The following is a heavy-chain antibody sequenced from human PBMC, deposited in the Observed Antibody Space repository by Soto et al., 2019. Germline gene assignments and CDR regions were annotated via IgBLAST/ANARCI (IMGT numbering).Heavy chain of an antibody. V-gene: IGHV1-69*12. D-gene: IGHD5-12*01. CDR2: IMPVFPTP. Sequence: QVQLEQSGAEVQKPGSSVKVSCKASGGTFSSSAFSWVRQAPGQGLEWMGGIMPVFPTPDYAQKFQDRVTITAAASTSTTNMEVSGLRSEDTAIYYCARDKDRLQLGGNYYYILDVWGQGTTVIVSS. CDR3: ARDKDRLQLGGNYYYILDV. CDR1: GGTFSSSA. J-gene: IGHJ6*02.